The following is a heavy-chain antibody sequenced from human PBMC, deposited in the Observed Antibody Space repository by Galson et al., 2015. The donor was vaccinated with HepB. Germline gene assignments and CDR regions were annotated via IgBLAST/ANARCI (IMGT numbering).Heavy chain of an antibody. J-gene: IGHJ4*02. Sequence: SETLSLTCTVSGGSISSSSYHWGWIRQPPGNGLEWIGTIYYTGSTYYNPSLKSRVTISIDTSKNHFSLRLSSVTAADTAVYYCARWSSSAADYWGQGTLVTVSS. CDR3: ARWSSSAADY. D-gene: IGHD2-15*01. V-gene: IGHV4-39*02. CDR2: IYYTGST. CDR1: GGSISSSSYH.